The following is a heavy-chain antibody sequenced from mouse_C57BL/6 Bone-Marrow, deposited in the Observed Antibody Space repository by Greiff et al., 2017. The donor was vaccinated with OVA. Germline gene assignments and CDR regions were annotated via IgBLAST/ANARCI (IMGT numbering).Heavy chain of an antibody. CDR2: IHPNSGST. CDR1: GYTFTGYW. J-gene: IGHJ4*01. V-gene: IGHV1-64*01. Sequence: QVQLQQPGAELVKPGASVKLSCKASGYTFTGYWMHWVKQRPGQGLEWIGMIHPNSGSTNYNEKFKSKATLTVDKSSSTAYMQLSSLTSEDSAVYYCAGLGFPYYYAMDYWGQGTSVTVSS. CDR3: AGLGFPYYYAMDY. D-gene: IGHD3-3*01.